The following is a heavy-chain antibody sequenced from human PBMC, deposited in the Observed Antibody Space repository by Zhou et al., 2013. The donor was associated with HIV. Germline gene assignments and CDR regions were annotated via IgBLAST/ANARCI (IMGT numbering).Heavy chain of an antibody. Sequence: QVQPVQSGAEMKKPGASVKVSCRASEYTFTKYYVHWVRQAPGQGLEWMGVINPSGAYTGAAQKFRGRVTMTRDTSTSTVYMELSSLRSEDTAVYYCARDRVELERRHEFDLWGQGTLVTVSS. J-gene: IGHJ5*02. V-gene: IGHV1-46*01. CDR2: INPSGAYT. CDR3: ARDRVELERRHEFDL. D-gene: IGHD1-1*01. CDR1: EYTFTKYY.